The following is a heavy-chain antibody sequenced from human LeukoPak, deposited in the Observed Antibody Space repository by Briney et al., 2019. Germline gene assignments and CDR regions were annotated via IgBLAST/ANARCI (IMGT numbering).Heavy chain of an antibody. V-gene: IGHV3-13*01. J-gene: IGHJ4*02. CDR3: ARVVRGSSNFDY. CDR1: GFTFSSYD. CDR2: IGTAGDT. Sequence: PGGSLRLSCAASGFTFSSYDMHWVRQATGKGLEWVPAIGTAGDTYYPGSVKGRFTISRENAKNSLYLQMNSLRAEDTAVYYCARVVRGSSNFDYWGQGTLVTVSS. D-gene: IGHD6-13*01.